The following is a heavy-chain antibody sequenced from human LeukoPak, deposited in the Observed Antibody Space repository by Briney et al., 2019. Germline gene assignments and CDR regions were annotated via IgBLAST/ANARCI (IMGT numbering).Heavy chain of an antibody. CDR1: GYTFTSQW. CDR3: ARRAGTGGPMDA. CDR2: MYPGDSDT. Sequence: GESLKISCKGFGYTFTSQWIVWVRQMPGKGLEWMGMMYPGDSDTRYSPSFQGQVTVSADKSISTAYLQWSSLKASDTAMYYCARRAGTGGPMDAWGKGTTVTVSS. J-gene: IGHJ6*03. D-gene: IGHD2-8*02. V-gene: IGHV5-51*01.